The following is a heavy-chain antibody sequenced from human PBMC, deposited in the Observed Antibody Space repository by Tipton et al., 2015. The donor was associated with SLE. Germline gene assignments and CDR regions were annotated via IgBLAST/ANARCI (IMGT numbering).Heavy chain of an antibody. J-gene: IGHJ4*02. Sequence: SLRLSCITSGFTSADYGLSWVRQAPGKGLEWVGFIGVKAYGGATQYAASVRGRFTISRDDSQSIAYLQMNSLKAEDTGLYFCVRDSTWNDSDYWGQGTLVTVSS. CDR3: VRDSTWNDSDY. CDR1: GFTSADYG. V-gene: IGHV3-49*04. D-gene: IGHD1-1*01. CDR2: IGVKAYGGAT.